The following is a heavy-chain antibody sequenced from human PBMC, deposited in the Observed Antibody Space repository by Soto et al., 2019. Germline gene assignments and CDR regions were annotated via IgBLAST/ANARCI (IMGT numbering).Heavy chain of an antibody. CDR2: VYHTGNT. CDR3: AREQYNWKL. CDR1: GVSITPYY. D-gene: IGHD1-20*01. J-gene: IGHJ4*02. V-gene: IGHV4-59*01. Sequence: QVQLQESGPGLVKPSETLSLTCTVSGVSITPYYWTWIRHPPGKGLEWMGYVYHTGNTYYNPSLKSRVTTSLDTSKHQVSLRLKSVTAADTAVYYCAREQYNWKLWGQGTLVTVSS.